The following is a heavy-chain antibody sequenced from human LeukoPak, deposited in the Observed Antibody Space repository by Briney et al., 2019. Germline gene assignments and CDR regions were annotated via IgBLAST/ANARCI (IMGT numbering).Heavy chain of an antibody. D-gene: IGHD6-13*01. J-gene: IGHJ1*01. V-gene: IGHV4-59*01. CDR2: IYDSGST. Sequence: SETLSLTRTVSGGSISGYYWSWIRQPPGKGLEWIGYIYDSGSTNNNPSLKSRVTISVDTSKNQFSLKLSSVTAADTAVYYCARDLLSSSWVYFQHWGQGTLVTVSS. CDR1: GGSISGYY. CDR3: ARDLLSSSWVYFQH.